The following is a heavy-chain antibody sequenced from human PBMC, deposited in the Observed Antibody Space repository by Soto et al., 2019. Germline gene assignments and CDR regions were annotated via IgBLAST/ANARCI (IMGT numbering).Heavy chain of an antibody. CDR1: GFTFSSYS. D-gene: IGHD3-3*01. J-gene: IGHJ2*01. CDR2: ISSSSSTI. V-gene: IGHV3-48*02. Sequence: GGSLRLSCAASGFTFSSYSMNWVRQAPGKGLEGVSYISSSSSTIYYADSVKGRFTISRDNAKNSLYLQMNSLRDEDTAVYYCARGPKNYYFWIGYYWYFDLWGRGTLVTVSS. CDR3: ARGPKNYYFWIGYYWYFDL.